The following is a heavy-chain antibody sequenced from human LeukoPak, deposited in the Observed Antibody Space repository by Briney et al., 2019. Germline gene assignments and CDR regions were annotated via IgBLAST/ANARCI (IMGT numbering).Heavy chain of an antibody. D-gene: IGHD3-22*01. CDR1: GGTFNSYA. CDR2: FIPIFGTA. J-gene: IGHJ4*02. CDR3: ASPNYYDSSGYLYYFDY. V-gene: IGHV1-69*01. Sequence: SVRVSCKASGGTFNSYAISWVRQAPGQGLEWMRGFIPIFGTANYAQKFQGRVTITADESTSTAYMELSSLRSEDTAVYYCASPNYYDSSGYLYYFDYWGQGTLVTVSS.